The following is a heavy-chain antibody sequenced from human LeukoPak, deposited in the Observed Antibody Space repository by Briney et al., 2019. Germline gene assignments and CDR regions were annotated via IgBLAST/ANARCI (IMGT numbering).Heavy chain of an antibody. D-gene: IGHD3-9*01. Sequence: PSETLSLTCTVSGGSISSSSYYWGWIRQPPGKGLEWIGRIYSSRSIYNPSLKSRVTMSVDTSKNQFSLKLSSVTAADTAVYYCARGRGVLRYFDWLSNEERNWFDPWGQGTLVTVSS. J-gene: IGHJ5*02. V-gene: IGHV4-39*07. CDR2: IYSSRS. CDR3: ARGRGVLRYFDWLSNEERNWFDP. CDR1: GGSISSSSYY.